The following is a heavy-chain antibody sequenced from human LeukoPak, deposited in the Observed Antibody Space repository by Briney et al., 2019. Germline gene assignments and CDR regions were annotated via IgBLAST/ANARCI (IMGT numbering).Heavy chain of an antibody. CDR2: ISSSSSYI. CDR1: GFTFSSYS. J-gene: IGHJ3*02. V-gene: IGHV3-21*01. CDR3: ARDPPPTSDAFDI. Sequence: GGSLRLSCAASGFTFSSYSMNWVRQAPGKGLEWVSSISSSSSYIYYADSVKGRFTISRDNAKNSLYLQMNSLRAEDTAVYYCARDPPPTSDAFDIWGQGTMVTVSS.